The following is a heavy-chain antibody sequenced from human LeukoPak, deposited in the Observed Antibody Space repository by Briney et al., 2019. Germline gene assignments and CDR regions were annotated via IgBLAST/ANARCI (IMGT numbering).Heavy chain of an antibody. CDR3: ARERYDSSGYYYGLGAFDI. V-gene: IGHV4-59*12. D-gene: IGHD3-22*01. CDR2: IYYSGST. CDR1: GGSISSYY. J-gene: IGHJ3*02. Sequence: TSETLSLTCTVSGGSISSYYWSWIRQPPGKGLEWIGYIYYSGSTNYNPSLKSRVTISVDRSKTQLSIKLSSVPAADTAVYYCARERYDSSGYYYGLGAFDIWGQGTMVTVSS.